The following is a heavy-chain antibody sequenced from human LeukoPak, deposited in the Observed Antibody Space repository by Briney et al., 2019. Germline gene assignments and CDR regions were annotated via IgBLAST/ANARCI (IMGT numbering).Heavy chain of an antibody. CDR1: GFTFSSYG. J-gene: IGHJ4*02. Sequence: GGSLRLSCAASGFTFSSYGMHWVRQAPGKGLEWVAVIWYDGSSKYYADSVKGRFTISRDNSKNTLYLQMNSLRAEDTAVYYCARELSSSWYYFDYWGQGTLVTVSS. CDR3: ARELSSSWYYFDY. D-gene: IGHD6-13*01. V-gene: IGHV3-33*01. CDR2: IWYDGSSK.